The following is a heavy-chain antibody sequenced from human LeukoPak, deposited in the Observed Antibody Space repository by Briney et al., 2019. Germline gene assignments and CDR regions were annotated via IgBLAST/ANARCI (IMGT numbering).Heavy chain of an antibody. D-gene: IGHD3-9*01. CDR2: ITSGGDYI. J-gene: IGHJ4*02. CDR1: GFTFNTFN. CDR3: ARGHYDVLAASYKWTPDY. V-gene: IGHV3-21*01. Sequence: PGGSLRLSCAASGFTFNTFNMNWARQAPGKGLEWVSSITSGGDYIYYADSVKGRFTTSRDNAKNPLSLQLNSLRVEDTAVYYCARGHYDVLAASYKWTPDYWGQGTLVTVSS.